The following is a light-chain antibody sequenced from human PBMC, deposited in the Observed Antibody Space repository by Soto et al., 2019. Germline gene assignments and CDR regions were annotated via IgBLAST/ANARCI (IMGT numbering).Light chain of an antibody. CDR1: SSNIGSTYD. CDR2: GNT. J-gene: IGLJ2*01. CDR3: QSYDNNLEI. Sequence: SVLTQPPSVSGAPGQRVTISCTGRSSNIGSTYDVQWFQQLPGTAPKLLIYGNTNRPSGVPDRFSGSKSGTSASLAITGLQAEDEADYYCQSYDNNLEIFGGGTKLTVL. V-gene: IGLV1-40*01.